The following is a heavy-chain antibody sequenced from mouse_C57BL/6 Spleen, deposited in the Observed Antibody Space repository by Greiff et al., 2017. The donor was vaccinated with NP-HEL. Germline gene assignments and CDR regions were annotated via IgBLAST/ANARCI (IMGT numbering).Heavy chain of an antibody. CDR2: INPGSGGT. J-gene: IGHJ1*03. CDR3: ARSLLDWYFDV. CDR1: GYAFTNYL. Sequence: QVQPQQSGAELVRPGTSVKVSCKASGYAFTNYLIEWVKQRPGQGLEWIGVINPGSGGTNYNEKFKGKATLTADKSSSTAYMQLSSLTSEDSAVYFCARSLLDWYFDVWGTGTTVTVSS. V-gene: IGHV1-54*01. D-gene: IGHD1-1*01.